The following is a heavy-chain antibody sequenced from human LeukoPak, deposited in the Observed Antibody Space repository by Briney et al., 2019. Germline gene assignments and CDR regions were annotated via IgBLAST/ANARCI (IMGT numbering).Heavy chain of an antibody. CDR3: ARDSGPIDY. V-gene: IGHV1-58*01. CDR2: IVVGSGNT. CDR1: GFTFTSSA. J-gene: IGHJ4*02. D-gene: IGHD6-19*01. Sequence: SVMVSCKASGFTFTSSAVQWVRQARGQRLEWIGWIVVGSGNTNYAQKFQGRVTITADESTSTAYMELSSLRSEDTAVYYCARDSGPIDYWGQGTLVTVSS.